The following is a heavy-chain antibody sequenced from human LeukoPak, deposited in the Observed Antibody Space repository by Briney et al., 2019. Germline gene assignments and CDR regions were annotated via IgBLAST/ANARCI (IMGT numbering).Heavy chain of an antibody. CDR2: IYSGGST. CDR1: GFTVSNNY. D-gene: IGHD6-13*01. J-gene: IGHJ4*02. Sequence: GGSLRLSRAVFGFTVSNNYMNWVRQAPGKGLEWVSVIYSGGSTYYADSVKGRFTISRDNFKNTLYLQMNSLRGEDTAVYYCARSGAAGTFDYWGQGTLVTVSS. V-gene: IGHV3-66*01. CDR3: ARSGAAGTFDY.